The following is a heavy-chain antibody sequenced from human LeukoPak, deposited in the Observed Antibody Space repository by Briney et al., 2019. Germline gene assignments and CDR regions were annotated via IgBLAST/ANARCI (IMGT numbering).Heavy chain of an antibody. J-gene: IGHJ5*02. Sequence: ASVKVSCKASGYTFTIYSIHWVRQAPGQGLEWMGWINTNTGNPTYAQDFTGRFVFSLDTSVSTAYLQIISLKAEDTAMYYCAREYCSSTSCYGQGWFDPWGQGTLVTVSS. V-gene: IGHV7-4-1*02. CDR2: INTNTGNP. CDR1: GYTFTIYS. CDR3: AREYCSSTSCYGQGWFDP. D-gene: IGHD2-2*01.